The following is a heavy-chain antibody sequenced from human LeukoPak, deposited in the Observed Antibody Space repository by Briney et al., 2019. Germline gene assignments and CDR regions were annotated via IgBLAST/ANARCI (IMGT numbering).Heavy chain of an antibody. CDR2: TYYRSKWYN. CDR3: AREDKYSSSWYYNWFDP. D-gene: IGHD6-13*01. Sequence: SQTLSLTCAISGDSVSSNSAAWNWIRQSPSRGLEWLGRTYYRSKWYNDYAVSVKSRITINPDTSKNQFSLQLNSVTPEDTAVYYCAREDKYSSSWYYNWFDPWGQGTLVTVSS. V-gene: IGHV6-1*01. CDR1: GDSVSSNSAA. J-gene: IGHJ5*02.